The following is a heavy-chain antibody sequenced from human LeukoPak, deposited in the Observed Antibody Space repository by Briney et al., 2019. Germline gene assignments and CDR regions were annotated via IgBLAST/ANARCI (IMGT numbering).Heavy chain of an antibody. Sequence: PSETLSLTCTVSGGSISSGGYYWSWIRQHPGKGLEWIGYIYYSGSTYYNPSLKSRVTISVDMSKNQFSLKLSSVTAADTAVYYCARGRLGDNFDYWGQEPWSPSPQ. D-gene: IGHD1-26*01. CDR3: ARGRLGDNFDY. CDR1: GGSISSGGYY. CDR2: IYYSGST. J-gene: IGHJ4*01. V-gene: IGHV4-31*03.